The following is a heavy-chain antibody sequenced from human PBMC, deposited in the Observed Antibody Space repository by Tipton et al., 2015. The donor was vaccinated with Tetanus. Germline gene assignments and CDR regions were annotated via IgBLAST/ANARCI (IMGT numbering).Heavy chain of an antibody. D-gene: IGHD6-19*01. J-gene: IGHJ2*01. V-gene: IGHV3-23*01. CDR2: IVGSGAKT. CDR3: AKDLRGPEAGTWYFDL. CDR1: GLTFSSCS. Sequence: SLRLSCVAAGLTFSSCSMGWVRQAPGKGLEWVSAIVGSGAKTYSADSVKGRFTISRDNSKDTLYLQLNSLRAEDTAIYYCAKDLRGPEAGTWYFDLWGRGTLVPVSS.